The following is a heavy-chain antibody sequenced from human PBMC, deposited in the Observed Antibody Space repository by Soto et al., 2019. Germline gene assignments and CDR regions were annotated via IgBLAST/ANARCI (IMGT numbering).Heavy chain of an antibody. CDR1: GYTFTGYY. CDR3: AREGGGGRLVDY. V-gene: IGHV1-2*02. Sequence: QVQLVQSGAEVKKPGASVKVSCKASGYTFTGYYMHWVRQAPGQGLEWMGCINPNSGGTNYAQKLQGRVTMTRDTSISTAYMELSRLTSDDTAVYYWAREGGGGRLVDYWGQGTLVTVSS. J-gene: IGHJ4*02. CDR2: INPNSGGT. D-gene: IGHD3-16*01.